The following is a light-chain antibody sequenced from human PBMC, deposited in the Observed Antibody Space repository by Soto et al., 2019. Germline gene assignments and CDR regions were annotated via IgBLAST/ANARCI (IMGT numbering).Light chain of an antibody. CDR1: SSDVGGYNY. CDR2: DVS. CDR3: SSYTSSSTLEV. Sequence: QSALTQPASVSGSPGQSITISCTGTSSDVGGYNYVSWYQQHPGKAPKLMIYDVSNRPSGVSNRFSGSKSGNTAYLTISGLQAEAEADYYCSSYTSSSTLEVFGTGTKVTVL. J-gene: IGLJ1*01. V-gene: IGLV2-14*01.